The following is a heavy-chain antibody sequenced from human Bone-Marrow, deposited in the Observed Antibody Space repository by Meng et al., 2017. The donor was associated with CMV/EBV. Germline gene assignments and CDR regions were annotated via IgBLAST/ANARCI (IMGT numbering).Heavy chain of an antibody. CDR1: GFTVSDYY. J-gene: IGHJ5*01. D-gene: IGHD3-3*01. Sequence: GGSLRLSCAAAGFTVSDYYIRWIRQADGKVMEWVSYMSSSGRSIYYTDSVKGRFSSSRDNAKNSLYLQTTSLRAEDTAVYYCAKVEAGITIFGVTSGWYDCWGQGTLVTVSS. CDR2: MSSSGRSI. CDR3: AKVEAGITIFGVTSGWYDC. V-gene: IGHV3-11*04.